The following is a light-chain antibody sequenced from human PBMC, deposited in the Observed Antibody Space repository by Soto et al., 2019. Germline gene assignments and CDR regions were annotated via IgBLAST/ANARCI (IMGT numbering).Light chain of an antibody. J-gene: IGKJ5*01. CDR1: QGISSS. Sequence: DIHFTRSPSFLSALVLGVVTITFLASQGISSSLAWYQQKPGEAPKLLISAASTLQSGVPPRFSGSGSGTEFTLTISSLQPEDFARYYCQKLNTYPLTFGQGTRLEIK. CDR2: AAS. CDR3: QKLNTYPLT. V-gene: IGKV1-9*01.